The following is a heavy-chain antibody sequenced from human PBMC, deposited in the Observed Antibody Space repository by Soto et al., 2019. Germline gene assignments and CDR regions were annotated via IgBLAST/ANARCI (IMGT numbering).Heavy chain of an antibody. D-gene: IGHD6-13*01. CDR1: VFTFITHW. CDR3: TRDASRDSSARGWFDP. J-gene: IGHJ5*02. CDR2: ISSNSAYI. V-gene: IGHV3-21*01. Sequence: PGWSLRLSCAASVFTFITHWMHWVRQAPGKGLEWVSTISSNSAYIYYTDALRGRFTISRDNAKNSPHLQMNSLRAEDTAVYYCTRDASRDSSARGWFDPWGPGTLVTVSS.